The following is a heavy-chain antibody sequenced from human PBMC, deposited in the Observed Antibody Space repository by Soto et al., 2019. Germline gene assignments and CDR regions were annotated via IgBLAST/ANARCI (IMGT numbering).Heavy chain of an antibody. D-gene: IGHD6-13*01. CDR2: IIPIFGTA. Sequence: SVKVSCKASGGTFSNYSISWVRQAPGQGLECMGGIIPIFGTANYAQKFQGRVTITADESTSTAYMELSSLRSEDTAVYYCARGGGIAAAEYHYGMDVWGQGTTVTVSS. CDR1: GGTFSNYS. J-gene: IGHJ6*02. V-gene: IGHV1-69*13. CDR3: ARGGGIAAAEYHYGMDV.